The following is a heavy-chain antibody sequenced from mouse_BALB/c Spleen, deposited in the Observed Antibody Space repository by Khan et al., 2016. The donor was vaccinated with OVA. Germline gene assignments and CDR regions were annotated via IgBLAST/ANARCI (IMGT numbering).Heavy chain of an antibody. D-gene: IGHD2-1*01. V-gene: IGHV5-9-3*01. J-gene: IGHJ3*01. CDR2: ISSDGDYT. Sequence: EVKLVESGGGLVKPGGSLKLSCAASGFTFSTYAMSWVRQTPEKRLEWVATISSDGDYTYYPDNVTGRFTISRDNAKNTLYRQMSSLRSEVTAMYYCARSPYGNFAYWGQGTLVTVPA. CDR3: ARSPYGNFAY. CDR1: GFTFSTYA.